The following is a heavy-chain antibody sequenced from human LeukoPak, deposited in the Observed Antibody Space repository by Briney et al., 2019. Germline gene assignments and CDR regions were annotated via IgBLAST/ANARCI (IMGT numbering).Heavy chain of an antibody. CDR1: GFTFSSYP. J-gene: IGHJ4*02. V-gene: IGHV3-23*01. D-gene: IGHD1-26*01. CDR2: ISAGVGGT. CDR3: ARGTPRSGYYDY. Sequence: GGSLRLSCAASGFTFSSYPMSWVRQAPGKGLEWVSSISAGVGGTYYADSVKGRFTISRDNSKNTQYLQMNSLRAEDTAVYYCARGTPRSGYYDYCGQGTLVTVSS.